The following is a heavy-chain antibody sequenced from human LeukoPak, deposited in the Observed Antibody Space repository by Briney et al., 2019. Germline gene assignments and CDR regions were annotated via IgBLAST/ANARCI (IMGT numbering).Heavy chain of an antibody. J-gene: IGHJ4*02. CDR1: GFTFDDYS. Sequence: GGSLRLSCAASGFTFDDYSMQWVRQAPGKGLEWVSGINWNSGTIGYADSVKGRFTISRDNVKNSLYLQMNSLRAEDTALYYCTKMRRGGDGLDIWGQGTLVTVSA. V-gene: IGHV3-9*01. CDR2: INWNSGTI. D-gene: IGHD2-21*02. CDR3: TKMRRGGDGLDI.